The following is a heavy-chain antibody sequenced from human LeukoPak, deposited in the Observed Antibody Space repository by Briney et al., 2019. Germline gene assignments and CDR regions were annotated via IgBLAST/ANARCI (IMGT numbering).Heavy chain of an antibody. CDR1: GGSISSYY. CDR3: ARRPTVTTFFDY. CDR2: IYNSGST. Sequence: SETLSLTCTVSGGSISSYYWSWIRQPPGKGLEWIGYIYNSGSTNYNPSLKSRVTISVDTSKNQFSLKLGSVTAADTAVYYCARRPTVTTFFDYWGQGTLVIVSS. V-gene: IGHV4-59*01. J-gene: IGHJ4*02. D-gene: IGHD4-17*01.